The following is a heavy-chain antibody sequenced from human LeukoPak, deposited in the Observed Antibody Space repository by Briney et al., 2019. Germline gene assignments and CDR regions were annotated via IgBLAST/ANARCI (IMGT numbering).Heavy chain of an antibody. CDR3: ARALYSGSYYAPLGY. D-gene: IGHD1-26*01. J-gene: IGHJ4*02. CDR2: INPNSGGT. Sequence: ASVKVSCKASGYTFTRYYMHWVRQAPGQGLEWMGWINPNSGGTNYAQKFQGRVTMTRDTSISTAYMELSRLRSDDTAVYYCARALYSGSYYAPLGYWGQGTLVTVSS. V-gene: IGHV1-2*02. CDR1: GYTFTRYY.